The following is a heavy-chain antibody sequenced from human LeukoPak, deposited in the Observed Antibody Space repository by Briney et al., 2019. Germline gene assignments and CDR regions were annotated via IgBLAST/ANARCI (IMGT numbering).Heavy chain of an antibody. V-gene: IGHV3-23*01. CDR2: ISGSGGST. Sequence: GGSLRLSCAASGFTFSSYAMSWVRQAPGKGLEWVSAISGSGGSTYYADSVKGRFTISRDNAKNSLYLQMNSLRAEDTAVYYCTRDLMDYDVSTGLHHYYMDVWGQGTTVTVSS. D-gene: IGHD3-9*01. CDR1: GFTFSSYA. CDR3: TRDLMDYDVSTGLHHYYMDV. J-gene: IGHJ6*02.